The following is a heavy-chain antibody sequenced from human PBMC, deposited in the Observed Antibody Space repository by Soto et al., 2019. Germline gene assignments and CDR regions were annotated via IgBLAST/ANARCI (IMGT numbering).Heavy chain of an antibody. CDR1: GYTFTNYW. V-gene: IGHV5-51*01. J-gene: IGHJ4*02. Sequence: PGESLKISCKGSGYTFTNYWIGWVRQMPGKGLEWMGIIYDGDSDTIYNPSFQGQVTISDDKSISTAYLRWSSLKASDTAMYYCARVRDTGGYYPKYFDSWGQGTLVTVSS. CDR3: ARVRDTGGYYPKYFDS. CDR2: IYDGDSDT. D-gene: IGHD3-22*01.